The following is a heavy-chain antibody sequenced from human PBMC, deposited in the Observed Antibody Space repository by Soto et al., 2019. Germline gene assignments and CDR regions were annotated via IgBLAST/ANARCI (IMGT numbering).Heavy chain of an antibody. D-gene: IGHD6-19*01. CDR1: GDSVSSNSAA. CDR3: ARDGAIAVAGTNYGMDV. V-gene: IGHV6-1*01. J-gene: IGHJ6*02. Sequence: PSHTLSLTCAISGDSVSSNSAAWNLIRQSPSRGLEWLGRTYYRSKWYNDYAVSVKSRITINPDTSKNQFSLQLNSVTPEDTAVYYCARDGAIAVAGTNYGMDVWGQGTTVTVSS. CDR2: TYYRSKWYN.